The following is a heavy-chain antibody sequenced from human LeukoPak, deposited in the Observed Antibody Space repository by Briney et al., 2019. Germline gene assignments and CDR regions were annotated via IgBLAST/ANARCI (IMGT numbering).Heavy chain of an antibody. D-gene: IGHD4-23*01. J-gene: IGHJ4*02. V-gene: IGHV3-23*01. CDR3: AKTWGNSAWQPLDY. CDR2: ISDSGGST. Sequence: GGSLRLSCAASGFTFTTYWMHWVRQAPGKGLEWVSAISDSGGSTYYADSVKGRFTISRDNSKSTLYLQMNSLRAEDTAIYYCAKTWGNSAWQPLDYWGQGTLVTVSS. CDR1: GFTFTTYW.